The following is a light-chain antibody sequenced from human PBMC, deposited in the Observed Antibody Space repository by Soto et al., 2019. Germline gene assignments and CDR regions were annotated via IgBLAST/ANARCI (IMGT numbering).Light chain of an antibody. Sequence: QSALTQPPSASGSPGQSVTISCTGTSSDVGGYNYVSWYQQHPGKAPKLMIYEVSKRPSGVPDRFSGSKSGNTASLTVSGLQAEDEAGYYCSLYAGSNSWVFGGGTKLTVL. V-gene: IGLV2-8*01. CDR3: SLYAGSNSWV. CDR1: SSDVGGYNY. J-gene: IGLJ3*02. CDR2: EVS.